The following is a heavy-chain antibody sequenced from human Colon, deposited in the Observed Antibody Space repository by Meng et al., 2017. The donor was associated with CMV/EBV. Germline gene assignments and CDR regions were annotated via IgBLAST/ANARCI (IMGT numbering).Heavy chain of an antibody. J-gene: IGHJ5*02. V-gene: IGHV1-46*01. CDR1: GNIFSSAY. CDR3: ARMYASSSGWLDP. Sequence: ASVKVSCKASGNIFSSAYLHWVRQAPGQGLEWMGMINPTDGRARRAQKFKGRVTMTRDKSTTTFYMELSSLISDDPAVYYCARMYASSSGWLDPWGQGVLVTVSS. D-gene: IGHD6-6*01. CDR2: INPTDGRA.